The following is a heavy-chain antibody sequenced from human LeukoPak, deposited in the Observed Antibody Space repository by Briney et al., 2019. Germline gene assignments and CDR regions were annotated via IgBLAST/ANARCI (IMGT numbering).Heavy chain of an antibody. Sequence: ASVKVSCKASGYTFTSYAMHWVRQAPGQRLEWMGWINAGNGNTKYSQKFQGRVTITRDTSASTVYMELSSLRSEDTAVYYCARGGPYSSSWWGSFDPWGQGTLVTVSS. CDR3: ARGGPYSSSWWGSFDP. D-gene: IGHD6-13*01. CDR2: INAGNGNT. J-gene: IGHJ5*02. V-gene: IGHV1-3*01. CDR1: GYTFTSYA.